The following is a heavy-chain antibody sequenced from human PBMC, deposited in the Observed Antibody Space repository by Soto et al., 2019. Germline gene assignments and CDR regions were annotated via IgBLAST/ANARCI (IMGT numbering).Heavy chain of an antibody. J-gene: IGHJ4*02. V-gene: IGHV4-34*01. CDR1: GGSFSGYY. CDR2: INHSGST. CDR3: ARVIHDSSGYRTYFDY. Sequence: PSETLSLTCAVYGGSFSGYYWSWIRQPPGKGLEWIGEINHSGSTNYNPSLKSRVTISVDTSKNQFSLKLSSVTAADTAVYYCARVIHDSSGYRTYFDYWGQGTLVTAPQ. D-gene: IGHD3-22*01.